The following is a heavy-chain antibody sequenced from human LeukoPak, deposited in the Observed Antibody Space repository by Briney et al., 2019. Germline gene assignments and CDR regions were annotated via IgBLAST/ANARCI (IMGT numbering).Heavy chain of an antibody. CDR1: GFTFDDYA. D-gene: IGHD3-16*01. Sequence: GRSLRLSCAASGFTFDDYAMHWVRQAPGKGLEWVSGISWNSGSIGYADSVKGRFTISRDNAKNSLYLQMNRLRAEDTALYYCAKSGDYALVGYFDYWGQGALVTVSS. V-gene: IGHV3-9*01. CDR3: AKSGDYALVGYFDY. CDR2: ISWNSGSI. J-gene: IGHJ4*02.